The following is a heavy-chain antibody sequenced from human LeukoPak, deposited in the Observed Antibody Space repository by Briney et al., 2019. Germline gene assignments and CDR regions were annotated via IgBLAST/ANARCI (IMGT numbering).Heavy chain of an antibody. CDR2: IIPIFGTA. J-gene: IGHJ6*03. CDR1: GGTFSSYA. D-gene: IGHD2-2*01. CDR3: ARGGRDPTVVVPAANDYYYYYYMDV. V-gene: IGHV1-69*05. Sequence: GASVKVSCKASGGTFSSYAISWVPQAPGQRLEWMGGIIPIFGTANYAQKFQGRVTITTDESTSTAYMELSSLRSEDTAVYYCARGGRDPTVVVPAANDYYYYYYMDVWGKGTTVTVSS.